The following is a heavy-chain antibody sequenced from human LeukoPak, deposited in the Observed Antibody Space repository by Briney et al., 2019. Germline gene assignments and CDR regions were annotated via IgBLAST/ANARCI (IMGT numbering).Heavy chain of an antibody. CDR3: AKDLDCSSTSCDRDY. D-gene: IGHD2-2*02. Sequence: GGSLRLSCAASGFTFSSYAMSWVRQAPGKGLEWVSAISGSGGSTYYADSVKGRFTISRDNSKNTLYLQMNSLRAEDTAVYYCAKDLDCSSTSCDRDYWGQGTLGTVSS. CDR1: GFTFSSYA. J-gene: IGHJ4*02. CDR2: ISGSGGST. V-gene: IGHV3-23*01.